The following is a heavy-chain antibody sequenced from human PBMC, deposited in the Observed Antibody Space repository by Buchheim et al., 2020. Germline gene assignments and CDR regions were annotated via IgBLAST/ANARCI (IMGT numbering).Heavy chain of an antibody. CDR3: AKDHVGHYCGSGSYSGDY. CDR1: GFTFSSYG. V-gene: IGHV3-30*18. D-gene: IGHD3-10*01. CDR2: ISYDGSNK. Sequence: QVQLVESGGGVVQPGRSLRLSCAASGFTFSSYGMHWVRQAPGKGLEWVAVISYDGSNKYYADSVKGRFTISRDNSKNTLYLQMNSLRVEDTAVYYCAKDHVGHYCGSGSYSGDYWGQGTL. J-gene: IGHJ4*02.